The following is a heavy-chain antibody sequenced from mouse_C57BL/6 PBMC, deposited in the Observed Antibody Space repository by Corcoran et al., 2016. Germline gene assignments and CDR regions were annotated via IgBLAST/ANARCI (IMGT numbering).Heavy chain of an antibody. V-gene: IGHV1-26*01. J-gene: IGHJ4*01. CDR1: GYTFTDYY. CDR2: INPNNGGT. Sequence: EVQLQQSGPELVKPGASVKISCKASGYTFTDYYMNGVKQSHGKSLEWIGDINPNNGGTSYNQKFKGKATLTVDKSSSTAYMELRSLTSEDSAVYYCARTNWDNYYAMDYWGQGTSVTVSS. D-gene: IGHD4-1*01. CDR3: ARTNWDNYYAMDY.